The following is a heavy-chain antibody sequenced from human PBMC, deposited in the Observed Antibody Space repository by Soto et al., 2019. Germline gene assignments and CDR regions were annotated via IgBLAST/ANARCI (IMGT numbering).Heavy chain of an antibody. D-gene: IGHD4-17*01. Sequence: QVQLVQSGAEVKKPGSSVKVSCKASGGTFSSYAISWVRQAPGQGLEWMGGIIPIFGTANYAQKFQGRVTITADECTSTAYMGLSRLSSEDTAVYYCARPLRSYYYYYGMDVWGQGTTVTVSS. CDR1: GGTFSSYA. CDR3: ARPLRSYYYYYGMDV. V-gene: IGHV1-69*01. J-gene: IGHJ6*02. CDR2: IIPIFGTA.